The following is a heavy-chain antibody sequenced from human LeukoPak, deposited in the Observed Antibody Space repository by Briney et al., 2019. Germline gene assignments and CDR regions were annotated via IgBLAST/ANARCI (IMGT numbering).Heavy chain of an antibody. V-gene: IGHV3-33*01. D-gene: IGHD1-20*01. CDR2: IWYDGSNK. J-gene: IGHJ4*02. CDR1: GFTFSSCG. CDR3: ARDNWNDGRGSDY. Sequence: GRSLRLSCAASGFTFSSCGIHWVRQAPGKGLEWVAVIWYDGSNKYYADSVKGRFTISRDNSKNTLYLQMNSLRAEDTAVYYCARDNWNDGRGSDYWGQGTLVTVSS.